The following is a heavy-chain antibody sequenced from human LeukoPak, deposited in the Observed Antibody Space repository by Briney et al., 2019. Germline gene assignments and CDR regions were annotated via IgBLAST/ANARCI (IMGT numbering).Heavy chain of an antibody. CDR2: INPNSGGT. D-gene: IGHD3-16*01. V-gene: IGHV1-2*06. Sequence: ASVKVSCKASGYTFTGYYMHWVRQAPGQGLEWMGRINPNSGGTNYAQKFQGRVTMTRDTSTSTAYMELSRLRSDDTAVYYCARGGGSFSDVGPTFDPWGQGTLVTVSS. CDR3: ARGGGSFSDVGPTFDP. J-gene: IGHJ5*02. CDR1: GYTFTGYY.